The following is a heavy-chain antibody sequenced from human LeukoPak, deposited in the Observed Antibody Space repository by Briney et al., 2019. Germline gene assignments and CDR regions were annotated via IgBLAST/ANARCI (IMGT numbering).Heavy chain of an antibody. Sequence: GGSLRLSCAASGVTVSRDYMSWVRQAPGKGLEWVSVIYSDGKTYYADSVKGRFTISRDNAKSSASLQMNSLRVDDTAVYYCARAYTNGDYLDYWGQGTLVTVSS. CDR2: IYSDGKT. CDR3: ARAYTNGDYLDY. J-gene: IGHJ4*02. CDR1: GVTVSRDY. V-gene: IGHV3-53*01. D-gene: IGHD4-17*01.